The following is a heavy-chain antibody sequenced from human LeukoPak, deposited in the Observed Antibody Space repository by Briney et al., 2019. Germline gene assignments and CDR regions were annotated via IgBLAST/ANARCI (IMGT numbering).Heavy chain of an antibody. CDR2: IIPILGIA. D-gene: IGHD3-3*02. V-gene: IGHV1-69*04. Sequence: SVTVSCKASGGTFSSYAISWVRQAPGQGLEWMGRIIPILGIANYAQKFQGRVTITADKSTSTAYMELSSLRSEDTAVYYCARDRAVLAYAFDIWGQGTMVTVSS. J-gene: IGHJ3*02. CDR1: GGTFSSYA. CDR3: ARDRAVLAYAFDI.